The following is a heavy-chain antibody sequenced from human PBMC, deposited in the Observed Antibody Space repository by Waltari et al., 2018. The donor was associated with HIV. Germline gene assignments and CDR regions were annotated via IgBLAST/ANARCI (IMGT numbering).Heavy chain of an antibody. CDR2: ISANGYKT. CDR1: GFAFVIYS. CDR3: VKEGGVGSIKEDY. J-gene: IGHJ4*02. D-gene: IGHD1-26*01. V-gene: IGHV3-23*01. Sequence: DVPLLESAVGFVQPGASLRLSCAVFGFAFVIYSMYLVRQAPGKGQELVSAISANGYKTFYTDSVRGRFTVSRDNPKSTLYLQMNNLRTEDTAAYFGVKEGGVGSIKEDYWGQGTLVTVSS.